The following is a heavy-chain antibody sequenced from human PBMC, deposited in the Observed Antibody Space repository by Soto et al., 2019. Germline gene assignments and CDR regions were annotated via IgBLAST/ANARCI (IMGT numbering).Heavy chain of an antibody. CDR3: AKSSLYYEAAPAFDY. CDR1: GFPFNSYA. V-gene: IGHV3-23*01. CDR2: ISGSGGST. D-gene: IGHD3-3*01. Sequence: GGSLKLSCAPSGFPFNSYAMSWVRQVLGKGLGWVSAISGSGGSTYYADSVKGRFTISRDNSKNTLYLQMNSLRAEDTAVYYCAKSSLYYEAAPAFDYWGQGT. J-gene: IGHJ4*02.